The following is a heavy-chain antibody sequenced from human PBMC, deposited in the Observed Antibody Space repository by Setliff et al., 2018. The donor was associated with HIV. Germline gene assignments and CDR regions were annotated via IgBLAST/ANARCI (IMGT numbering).Heavy chain of an antibody. D-gene: IGHD6-13*01. J-gene: IGHJ3*02. V-gene: IGHV5-51*01. CDR1: GYSFTNSW. CDR2: IYPGDSDA. Sequence: PGESLKISCKGSGYSFTNSWIGWVRQMPGKGLEWMGIIYPGDSDAKYNPSFQNQVTISADKSISTAYLQVHNLKASDTATYYCARRDGRSMNAFEIWGPGTMVTVSS. CDR3: ARRDGRSMNAFEI.